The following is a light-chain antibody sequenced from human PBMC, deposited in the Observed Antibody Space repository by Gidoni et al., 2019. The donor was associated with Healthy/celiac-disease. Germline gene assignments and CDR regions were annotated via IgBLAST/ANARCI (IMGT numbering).Light chain of an antibody. CDR2: AAS. V-gene: IGKV1-27*01. CDR3: QKYNSAPVT. CDR1: QGISHY. J-gene: IGKJ1*01. Sequence: DIQMTQSPSSLSASVGDRVTITCRASQGISHYLALYQQKPGKVPKLLIYAASTLQSGVPSRFSGIGSGTDFTLTISSLHPEDVATYYCQKYNSAPVTFVQGTKVEIK.